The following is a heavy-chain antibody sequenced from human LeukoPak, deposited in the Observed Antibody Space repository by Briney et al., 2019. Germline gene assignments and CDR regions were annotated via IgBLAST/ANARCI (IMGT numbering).Heavy chain of an antibody. CDR1: GYTFTGYY. CDR2: INPNSGGT. V-gene: IGHV1-2*02. J-gene: IGHJ6*02. Sequence: ASVKVSCKASGYTFTGYYMHWVRQAPGQGLEWMGWINPNSGGTNYAQKFQGRVTMTRNTSISTAYMELSSLRSEDTAVYYCARGDSSSWYDYYYYGMDVWGQGTTVTVSS. D-gene: IGHD6-13*01. CDR3: ARGDSSSWYDYYYYGMDV.